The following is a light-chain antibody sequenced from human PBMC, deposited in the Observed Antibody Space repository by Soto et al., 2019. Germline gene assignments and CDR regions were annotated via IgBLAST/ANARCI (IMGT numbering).Light chain of an antibody. CDR2: SDN. Sequence: QSVLTQPPSASGTPGQRLTISFSGSSSNIGVNTVDWYQQLPGAAPKVLIYSDNQRPSGVPDRFSGSKSGTSASLAISGLRSEDEADYHCAAWDDSLSGLVFGGGTK. V-gene: IGLV1-47*02. CDR3: AAWDDSLSGLV. J-gene: IGLJ2*01. CDR1: SSNIGVNT.